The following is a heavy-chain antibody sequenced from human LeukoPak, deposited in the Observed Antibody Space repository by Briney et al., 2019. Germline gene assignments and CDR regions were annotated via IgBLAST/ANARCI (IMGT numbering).Heavy chain of an antibody. J-gene: IGHJ4*02. V-gene: IGHV3-74*01. CDR1: GFTFSRYS. D-gene: IGHD1-14*01. CDR3: AKATGYLL. CDR2: VNSDGSGT. Sequence: GGSLRLSCAASGFTFSRYSMHWVRQAPGKGLVWVSHVNSDGSGTDYADSVKGRFTISRDNSENTLYLQMNSLRAEDTAVYYCAKATGYLLWGQGTLVTVSS.